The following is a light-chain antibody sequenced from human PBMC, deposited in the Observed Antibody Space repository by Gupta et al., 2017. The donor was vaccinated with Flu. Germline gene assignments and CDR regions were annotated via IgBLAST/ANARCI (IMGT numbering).Light chain of an antibody. V-gene: IGLV1-40*01. J-gene: IGLJ1*01. CDR3: QSYATKLSGDV. Sequence: QSVLTQPPSVSGAPGQRVTFSRTGGSSTIGAGQDVHWYQHLPGTAPKLLIYDYTYRASGVPDRFSGSKSATSATLAITRLQADDEDYSYCQSYATKLSGDVFGSGTKVTVL. CDR1: SSTIGAGQD. CDR2: DYT.